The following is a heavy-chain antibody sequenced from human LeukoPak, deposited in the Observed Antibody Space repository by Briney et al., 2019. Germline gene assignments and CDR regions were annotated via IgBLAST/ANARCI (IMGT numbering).Heavy chain of an antibody. CDR1: GFTLNNYA. J-gene: IGHJ4*02. Sequence: PGGSLRLSCAASGFTLNNYAMSWVRQTPGKGLEWVSAISGSGGRTNYADSVKGRFTISRDNSKSTLYLQMISLRADDTAVYYCTKDPMVRGLTYDQWGQGTLVTVSS. D-gene: IGHD3-10*01. CDR3: TKDPMVRGLTYDQ. V-gene: IGHV3-23*01. CDR2: ISGSGGRT.